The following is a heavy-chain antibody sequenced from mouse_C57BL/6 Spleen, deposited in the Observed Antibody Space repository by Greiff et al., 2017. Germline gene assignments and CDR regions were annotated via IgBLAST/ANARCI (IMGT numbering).Heavy chain of an antibody. CDR3: ANYYGSSYGGYYAMDY. D-gene: IGHD1-1*01. Sequence: LVESGPELVKPGASVKLSCKASGYTFTSYDINWVKQRPGQGLEWIGWIYPRDGSTKYNEKFKGKATLTVDTSSSTAYMELHSLTSEDSAVYFCANYYGSSYGGYYAMDYWGQGTSVTVSS. V-gene: IGHV1-85*01. CDR1: GYTFTSYD. CDR2: IYPRDGST. J-gene: IGHJ4*01.